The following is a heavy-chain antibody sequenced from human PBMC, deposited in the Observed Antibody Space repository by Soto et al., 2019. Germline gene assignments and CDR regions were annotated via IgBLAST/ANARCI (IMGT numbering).Heavy chain of an antibody. CDR1: GGTFSSYT. J-gene: IGHJ4*02. Sequence: SVKVSCKASGGTFSSYTISWVRQAPGQGLEWMGRIIPILGIANYAQRFQGRVTITADKSTSTAYMELSSLRSEDTAVYYCARAGSYYNFDYWGQGTLVTVSS. D-gene: IGHD1-26*01. CDR3: ARAGSYYNFDY. CDR2: IIPILGIA. V-gene: IGHV1-69*02.